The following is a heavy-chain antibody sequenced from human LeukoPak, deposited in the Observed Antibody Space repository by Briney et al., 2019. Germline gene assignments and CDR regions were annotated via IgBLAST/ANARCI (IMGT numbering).Heavy chain of an antibody. CDR1: GGSISSYY. CDR3: ARDHPNSSSWYLPVGYYYYMDV. D-gene: IGHD6-13*01. J-gene: IGHJ6*03. Sequence: SETRSLTCTVSGGSISSYYWSWIRQPPGKGLEWIGYIYYSGSTNYNPSLKSRVTISVDTSKNQFSLKLSSVTAADTAVYYCARDHPNSSSWYLPVGYYYYMDVWGKGTTVTVSS. V-gene: IGHV4-59*01. CDR2: IYYSGST.